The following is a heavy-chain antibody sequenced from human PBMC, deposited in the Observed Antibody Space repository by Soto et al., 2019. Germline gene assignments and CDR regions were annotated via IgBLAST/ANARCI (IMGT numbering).Heavy chain of an antibody. CDR3: VKGGDFYGSGSYYRNYYYYGMDV. CDR1: GLTLNNYA. V-gene: IGHV3-64D*08. Sequence: GGSMRLSCSASGLTLNNYAIHWVRQAPGKGLEYVSAISSNGGSTYYADSVKGRFTISRDNSKNTLYLQMSSLKTEDTAVYYCVKGGDFYGSGSYYRNYYYYGMDVWGQGTTVTVSS. CDR2: ISSNGGST. J-gene: IGHJ6*02. D-gene: IGHD3-10*01.